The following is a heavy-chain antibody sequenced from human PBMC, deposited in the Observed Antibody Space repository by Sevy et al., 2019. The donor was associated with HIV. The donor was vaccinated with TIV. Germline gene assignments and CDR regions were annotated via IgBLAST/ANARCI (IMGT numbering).Heavy chain of an antibody. CDR1: GYSFTSYW. J-gene: IGHJ6*02. D-gene: IGHD3-3*01. CDR2: ICPGDSDT. Sequence: GGSLKISCKGSGYSFTSYWIGWVRQMPGKCLEWMGIICPGDSDTRYSPSFQGQVTISAAKSISTAYLRGSSLKASDTAMYYCARRAYYDFWSGPMPKDYGMDVWGQGTTVTVSS. CDR3: ARRAYYDFWSGPMPKDYGMDV. V-gene: IGHV5-51*01.